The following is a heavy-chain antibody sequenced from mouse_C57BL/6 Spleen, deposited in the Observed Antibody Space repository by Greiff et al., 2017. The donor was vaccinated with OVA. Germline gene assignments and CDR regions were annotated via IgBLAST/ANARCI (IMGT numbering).Heavy chain of an antibody. V-gene: IGHV5-16*01. D-gene: IGHD2-2*01. CDR1: GFTFSDYY. CDR3: ARESYYGYDGWGYAMDY. J-gene: IGHJ4*01. Sequence: EVQLVESEGGLVQPGSSMTLSCTASGFTFSDYYMAWVRQVPEKGLEWVANINYDGSSTYYLASLKSRFIISRDTAKNILYLQMSSLKSEDTATYYCARESYYGYDGWGYAMDYWGQGTSVTVSS. CDR2: INYDGSST.